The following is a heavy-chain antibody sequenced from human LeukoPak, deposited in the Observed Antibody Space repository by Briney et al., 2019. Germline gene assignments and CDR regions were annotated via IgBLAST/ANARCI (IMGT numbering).Heavy chain of an antibody. V-gene: IGHV1-18*01. CDR3: ARDLVVVPAAIVNADPDAFDI. Sequence: GASVKVSCKASGYTFTSYGISWVRQAPGQGLEWMGWISAYNGNTNYAQKLQGRVTMTTDTSTSTAYMELRSLRSDDTAVYYCARDLVVVPAAIVNADPDAFDIWGQGTMVTVSS. J-gene: IGHJ3*02. CDR2: ISAYNGNT. D-gene: IGHD2-2*02. CDR1: GYTFTSYG.